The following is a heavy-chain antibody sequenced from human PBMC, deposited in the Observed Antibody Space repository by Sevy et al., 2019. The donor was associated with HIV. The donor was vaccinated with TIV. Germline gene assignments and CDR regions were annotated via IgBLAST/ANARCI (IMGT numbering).Heavy chain of an antibody. CDR1: GYTFTSYD. CDR3: AGGSSGYYYVGWYYYYGMDV. V-gene: IGHV1-8*01. D-gene: IGHD3-22*01. J-gene: IGHJ6*02. Sequence: ASVKVSCKASGYTFTSYDINWVRQATGQGLEWMGWMNPNRGNTGYAQKFQGRVTMTRNTSISTAYMELSSRSSEEQAEYYCAGGSSGYYYVGWYYYYGMDVWGQGTTVTVSS. CDR2: MNPNRGNT.